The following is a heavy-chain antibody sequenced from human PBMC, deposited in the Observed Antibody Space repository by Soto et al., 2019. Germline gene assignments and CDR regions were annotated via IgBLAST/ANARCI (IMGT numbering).Heavy chain of an antibody. J-gene: IGHJ6*02. Sequence: QVQLQESGPGLVKPSETLSLTCTVSGGSISSYYWSWIRQPPVRGLEWIGYIYYSGSTNYNPSLKSRVTIAVDTSKNPFSLKLSTVTAADTAVYYCAGQYSFGSYGMDVWGQGTTVTVS. CDR1: GGSISSYY. CDR2: IYYSGST. CDR3: AGQYSFGSYGMDV. D-gene: IGHD5-18*01. V-gene: IGHV4-59*08.